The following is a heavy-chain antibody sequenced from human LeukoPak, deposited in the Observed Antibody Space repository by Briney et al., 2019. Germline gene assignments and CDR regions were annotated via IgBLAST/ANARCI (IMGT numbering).Heavy chain of an antibody. CDR2: IYAGDSDT. CDR3: ASQSVDLAPPDL. Sequence: LGESLKISCKGSGHSFTNYWIAWVRQMPGKGLEWMGVIYAGDSDTRYSRSFQGQVTISADKSITTAYLQWSSLKASDTAIYYCASQSVDLAPPDLWGQGTLVTVSS. J-gene: IGHJ5*02. CDR1: GHSFTNYW. V-gene: IGHV5-51*01. D-gene: IGHD5-12*01.